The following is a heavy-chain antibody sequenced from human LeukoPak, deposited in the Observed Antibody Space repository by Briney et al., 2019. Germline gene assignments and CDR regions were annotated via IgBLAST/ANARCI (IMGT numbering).Heavy chain of an antibody. J-gene: IGHJ6*03. Sequence: ASVKVSCKASGYTSTSYYMHWVRQAPGQGLEWMGIINPSGGSTSYAQKFQGRVTMTRDTSTSTVYMELSSLRSEDTAVYYCARQSYGSGSYYYYYYCMDVWGKGTTVTVSS. D-gene: IGHD3-10*01. CDR3: ARQSYGSGSYYYYYYCMDV. CDR1: GYTSTSYY. V-gene: IGHV1-46*01. CDR2: INPSGGST.